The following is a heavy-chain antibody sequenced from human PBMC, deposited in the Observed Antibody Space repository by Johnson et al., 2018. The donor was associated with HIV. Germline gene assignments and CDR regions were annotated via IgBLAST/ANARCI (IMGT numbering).Heavy chain of an antibody. CDR3: TRLYSSGWYGSAFDI. CDR2: INWHGGST. J-gene: IGHJ3*02. Sequence: VQLVESGGGLVRPGGSLRLSCAASGFAFHDRGMSWVRQAPGKGLEWVSGINWHGGSTGYADSVQGRVTISRDNSKNSLYLQMNSLKTEDTAVYYCTRLYSSGWYGSAFDIWGQGTMVTVSS. V-gene: IGHV3-20*04. D-gene: IGHD6-19*01. CDR1: GFAFHDRG.